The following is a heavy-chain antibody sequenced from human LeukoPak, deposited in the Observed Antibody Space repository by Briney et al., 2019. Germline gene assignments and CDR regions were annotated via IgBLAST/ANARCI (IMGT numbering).Heavy chain of an antibody. J-gene: IGHJ4*02. CDR2: ISNNGGYT. V-gene: IGHV3-23*01. CDR1: GFTFSSSA. Sequence: GGSLRLSCAASGFTFSSSAMSWVRQAPGKGLEWVSAISNNGGYTYYADSVQGRFTISRDNSKNTLYLQMNSLRAEDTAVYYCAREDGDYTVDYWGQGTLVTVSS. D-gene: IGHD4-17*01. CDR3: AREDGDYTVDY.